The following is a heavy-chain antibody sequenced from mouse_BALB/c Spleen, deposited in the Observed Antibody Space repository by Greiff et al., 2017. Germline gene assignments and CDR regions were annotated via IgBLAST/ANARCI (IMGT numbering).Heavy chain of an antibody. CDR3: ARSGGDYYGYTWFAY. CDR2: IDTSDSYT. CDR1: GYTFTDYW. V-gene: IGHV1-69*01. D-gene: IGHD1-2*01. J-gene: IGHJ3*01. Sequence: QVQLQQPGAELVMPGASVKMSCKASGYTFTDYWMHWVKQRPGQGLEWIGAIDTSDSYTSYNQKFKGKATLTVDESSSTAYMQLSSLTSEDSAVYYCARSGGDYYGYTWFAYWGQGTLVTVSA.